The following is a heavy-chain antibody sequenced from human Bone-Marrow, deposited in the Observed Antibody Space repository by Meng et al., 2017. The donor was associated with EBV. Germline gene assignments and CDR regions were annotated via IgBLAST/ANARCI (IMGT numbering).Heavy chain of an antibody. D-gene: IGHD3-16*01. CDR3: VREEYDPRDF. CDR2: IDYGGIST. J-gene: IGHJ4*02. CDR1: GFIFNNYR. V-gene: IGHV3-21*01. Sequence: QLVASGGGLVGPGGSLRLSCAASGFIFNNYRMNWVRQAPGKGLEWVSVIDYGGISTYYADSVKGRFTISRDNAKNSVSLQMNNLRAEDTAVYYCVREEYDPRDFWGQGTLVTVSS.